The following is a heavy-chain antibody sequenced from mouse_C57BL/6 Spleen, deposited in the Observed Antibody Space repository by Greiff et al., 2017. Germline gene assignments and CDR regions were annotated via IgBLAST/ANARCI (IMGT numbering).Heavy chain of an antibody. Sequence: EVHLVESGPGLVKPSQSLSLTCSVTGYSITSGYYWNWIRQFPGNKLEWMGYISYDGSNNYNPFLKNRISITRDTSKNQFFLKLNSVTTEDTATYYCAIYDGYSFYAMDYWGQGTSVTVSS. D-gene: IGHD2-3*01. J-gene: IGHJ4*01. CDR3: AIYDGYSFYAMDY. CDR2: ISYDGSN. CDR1: GYSITSGYY. V-gene: IGHV3-6*01.